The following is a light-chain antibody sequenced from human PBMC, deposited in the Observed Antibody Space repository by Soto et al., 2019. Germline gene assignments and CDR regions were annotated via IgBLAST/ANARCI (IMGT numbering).Light chain of an antibody. CDR3: VLYRGSGFWV. Sequence: QTVVTQEPSFSVSPGGTVTLTCGLSSGSVSPAYSPSWYQQTPGLAPRTLIYNTDTRSSGVPDRFSGSILGNKAALTITGAQADDVCDYYCVLYRGSGFWVFGGGNKRTVL. CDR1: SGSVSPAYS. V-gene: IGLV8-61*01. CDR2: NTD. J-gene: IGLJ3*02.